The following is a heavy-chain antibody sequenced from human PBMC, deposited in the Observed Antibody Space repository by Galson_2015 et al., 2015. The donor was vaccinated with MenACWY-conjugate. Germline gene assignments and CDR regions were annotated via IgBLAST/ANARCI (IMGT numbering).Heavy chain of an antibody. D-gene: IGHD3-3*01. CDR1: GFTFSSYA. CDR2: ISGSGGNT. V-gene: IGHV3-23*01. J-gene: IGHJ5*02. CDR3: AKGGSYDFWSGYNWFDP. Sequence: SLRLSCAASGFTFSSYAMSWVRQAPGKGLEWVSAISGSGGNTYYADSVKGRFTISRDNSKNTLYLQMNSLRAEDTAVYYCAKGGSYDFWSGYNWFDPWGQGTLVTVSS.